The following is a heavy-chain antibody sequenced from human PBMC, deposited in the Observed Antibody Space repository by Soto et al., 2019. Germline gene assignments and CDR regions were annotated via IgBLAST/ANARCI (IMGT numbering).Heavy chain of an antibody. D-gene: IGHD2-15*01. CDR1: GFTFSSYA. Sequence: EVQLLESGGGLVQPGGSLRLSCAASGFTFSSYAMSWVRQAPGKGLEWVSAIRGSGGSTYYADSVKGRFTISRDNSKNTLYLQMNSLRAEDTAVYYCAKDVASVVVAATQADYWGQGTLVTVSS. CDR2: IRGSGGST. V-gene: IGHV3-23*01. CDR3: AKDVASVVVAATQADY. J-gene: IGHJ4*02.